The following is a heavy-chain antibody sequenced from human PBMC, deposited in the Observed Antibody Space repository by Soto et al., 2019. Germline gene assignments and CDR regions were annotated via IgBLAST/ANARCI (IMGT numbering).Heavy chain of an antibody. CDR2: ISAYNGKT. CDR1: GYTFTSYG. V-gene: IGHV1-18*01. Sequence: QVQLVQSGAEVKKPGASVKVSCKASGYTFTSYGINWVRQAPGQGLEWMGWISAYNGKTNYAQKVQGRVTMTTGTSTSTAYMELRSLTSDDTAVYYCVRDLERFCSGGSCYSNVDYWGQGTLVTVSS. D-gene: IGHD2-15*01. CDR3: VRDLERFCSGGSCYSNVDY. J-gene: IGHJ4*02.